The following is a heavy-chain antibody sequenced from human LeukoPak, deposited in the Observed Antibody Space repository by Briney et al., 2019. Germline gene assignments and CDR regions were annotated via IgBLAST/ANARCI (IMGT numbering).Heavy chain of an antibody. CDR3: ARDLDTLVRGAGGY. J-gene: IGHJ4*02. D-gene: IGHD3-10*01. Sequence: PGGSLRLSCVASGFTFSHYSIAWVRQAPGKGLEGVASISSSSNYIYYADSVKGWFTISRDNAKNSLYLQMNSLRAEDTAVYYCARDLDTLVRGAGGYWGQGTLVTVSS. V-gene: IGHV3-21*01. CDR2: ISSSSNYI. CDR1: GFTFSHYS.